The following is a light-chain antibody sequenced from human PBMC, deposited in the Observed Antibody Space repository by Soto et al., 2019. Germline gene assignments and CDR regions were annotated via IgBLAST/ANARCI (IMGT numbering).Light chain of an antibody. CDR3: QQRGNWPRT. CDR1: QSVSSY. V-gene: IGKV3-11*01. Sequence: EIVLTQSPATLSLSPGERATLSCRASQSVSSYLAWYQQKPGQAPRLLIYDASNRATGIPARFGGSGSGTDFTLTISSLEPEDFAVYYCQQRGNWPRTFGQGTRLEIK. CDR2: DAS. J-gene: IGKJ5*01.